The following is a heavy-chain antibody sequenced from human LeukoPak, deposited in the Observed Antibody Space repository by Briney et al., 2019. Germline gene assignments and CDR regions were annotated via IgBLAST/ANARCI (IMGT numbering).Heavy chain of an antibody. Sequence: GGSLRLSCAASGFTFSSYAMHWVRQAPGKGLEWVAVISYDGSNKYYADSVKGRFTISRDNSKNTLYLQMNSLRSDDTAVYYCARGTPGGIWGQGTMVTVSS. CDR2: ISYDGSNK. D-gene: IGHD2-15*01. J-gene: IGHJ3*02. CDR1: GFTFSSYA. CDR3: ARGTPGGI. V-gene: IGHV3-30*04.